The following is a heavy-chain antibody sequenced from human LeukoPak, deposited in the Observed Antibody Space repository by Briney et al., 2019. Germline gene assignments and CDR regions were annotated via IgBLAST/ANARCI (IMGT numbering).Heavy chain of an antibody. CDR3: ARAGIPNWFDP. V-gene: IGHV3-30-3*01. CDR1: GFTFSSYA. Sequence: QTGGSLRLSCAASGFTFSSYAMHWVRQAPGKGLEWVAVISYDGSNKYYADSVKGRFTISRDNSKNTLYLQMNSLRAEDTAVYYCARAGIPNWFDPWGQGTLVTVSS. CDR2: ISYDGSNK. J-gene: IGHJ5*02.